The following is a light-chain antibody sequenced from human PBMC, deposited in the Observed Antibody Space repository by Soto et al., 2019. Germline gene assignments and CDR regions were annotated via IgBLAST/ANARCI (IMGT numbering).Light chain of an antibody. J-gene: IGKJ1*01. CDR1: QVIGND. CDR3: LQFYNFSWT. Sequence: IQMTQSPSSLSASVGDRVTITCRASQVIGNDLAWYQQKPGKAPRLLIFAASNLQSGVPSRFSGSGSGTDFTLTISRLQPEDFATYYCLQFYNFSWTFGQGTKVDIK. CDR2: AAS. V-gene: IGKV1-6*01.